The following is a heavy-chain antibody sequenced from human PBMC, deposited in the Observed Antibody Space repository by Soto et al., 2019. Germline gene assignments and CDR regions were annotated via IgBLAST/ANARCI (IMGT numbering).Heavy chain of an antibody. J-gene: IGHJ6*02. CDR3: ARDRGHYDTRTTLFDYGMDV. D-gene: IGHD3-3*01. V-gene: IGHV1-2*02. Sequence: ASVKVSCKASGYTFTGYYMRWVRQAPGQGLEWMGWINPNSGGTNYAQKFQGRVTMTRDTSISTAYMELSRLRADDTAVYYCARDRGHYDTRTTLFDYGMDVWGQGTTVTVSS. CDR2: INPNSGGT. CDR1: GYTFTGYY.